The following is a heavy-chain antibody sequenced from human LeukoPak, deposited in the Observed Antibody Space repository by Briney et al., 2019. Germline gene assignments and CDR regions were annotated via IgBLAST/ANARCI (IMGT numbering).Heavy chain of an antibody. CDR1: GFTFSTYW. V-gene: IGHV3-74*01. J-gene: IGHJ4*02. CDR3: ARIIVGATGIDY. CDR2: INTDGSLI. Sequence: QSGGSLRLSCAVSGFTFSTYWMHWVRQAPGKGLVWVSRINTDGSLINYADSVKGRLTMSRDNSKNTLYLQMSSLRAEDTAVYYCARIIVGATGIDYWGQGTLVTVSS. D-gene: IGHD1-26*01.